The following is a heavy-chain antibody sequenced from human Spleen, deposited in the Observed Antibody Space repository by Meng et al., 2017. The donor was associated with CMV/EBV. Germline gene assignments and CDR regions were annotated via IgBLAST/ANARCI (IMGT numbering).Heavy chain of an antibody. CDR2: INPRAGST. J-gene: IGHJ4*02. V-gene: IGHV1-46*01. CDR1: GYTFTRYY. Sequence: KATGYTFTRYYMNWVRQAPGQGLEWMGIINPRAGSTTYAQKFQGRVTMTRDTSTSTVYMEMSSLRSEDTAVYYCARAPLRGYSYGTDYWGQGTLVTVSS. CDR3: ARAPLRGYSYGTDY. D-gene: IGHD5-18*01.